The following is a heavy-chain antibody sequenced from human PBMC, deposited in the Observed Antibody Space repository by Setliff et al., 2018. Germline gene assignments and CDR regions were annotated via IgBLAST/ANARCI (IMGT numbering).Heavy chain of an antibody. CDR2: IIPAFTTA. V-gene: IGHV1-69*13. CDR1: GGSFSSYA. J-gene: IGHJ6*03. D-gene: IGHD4-17*01. CDR3: ARGPSPTVTPSRLIYFYHMDV. Sequence: GASVKVSCKASGGSFSSYAIIWVRQAPGQGLELMGGIIPAFTTANYAPNFHDRLTITADQSTTTVYMELSSLRFDDTALYYCARGPSPTVTPSRLIYFYHMDVWGTGTTVTVSS.